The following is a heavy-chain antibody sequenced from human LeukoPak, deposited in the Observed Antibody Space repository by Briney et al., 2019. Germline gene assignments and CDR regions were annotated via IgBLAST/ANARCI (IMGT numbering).Heavy chain of an antibody. J-gene: IGHJ6*02. V-gene: IGHV3-30*03. CDR1: QFIFNSYG. CDR2: ISYDGSNK. Sequence: GRSLRLSCAASQFIFNSYGMHWVRQAPGKGLEWVAVISYDGSNKYYADSVKGRFTISRDNSKNTLYLQMSSLRAEDTAVYYCARDRSRDYYYGMDVWGQGTTVTVSS. CDR3: ARDRSRDYYYGMDV.